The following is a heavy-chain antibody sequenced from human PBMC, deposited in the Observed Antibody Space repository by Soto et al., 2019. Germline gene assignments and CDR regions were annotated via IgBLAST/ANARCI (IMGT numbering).Heavy chain of an antibody. J-gene: IGHJ4*02. CDR3: ARAGSSSSKTVFDY. Sequence: PSETLSLTCSVSGGSISGYYWSWIRQPPGKGLEWIGYISYSGTPNYNPSLKSRVTISVDTSQNQFSLKLTSVIAADTAVYYCARAGSSSSKTVFDYWGQGTLVNVSS. CDR1: GGSISGYY. V-gene: IGHV4-59*01. D-gene: IGHD6-6*01. CDR2: ISYSGTP.